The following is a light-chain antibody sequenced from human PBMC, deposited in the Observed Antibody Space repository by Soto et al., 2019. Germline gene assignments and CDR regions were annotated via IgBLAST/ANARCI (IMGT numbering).Light chain of an antibody. CDR1: SSDVGRYNY. Sequence: QSALTQPASVSGSPGQSITISCTGTSSDVGRYNYVSWYQQHPGKAPKLMIYEVSNRPSGVSNRFSGSKSGNTASLTISGLQAEDEADYYCNSYISNNIPYVFGTGTKVPVL. CDR3: NSYISNNIPYV. CDR2: EVS. J-gene: IGLJ1*01. V-gene: IGLV2-14*01.